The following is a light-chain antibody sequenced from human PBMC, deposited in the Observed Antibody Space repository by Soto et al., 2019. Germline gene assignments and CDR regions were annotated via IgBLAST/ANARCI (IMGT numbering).Light chain of an antibody. Sequence: EILMTQSAATLSVSPGERATLSCRASQSISSNLAWYQQKPGQAPRLLISGASTRATGIPARFSGSGSGTDFTLTISSLQSEDFAVYYCQQFHDWPMTFGPGTKVDI. CDR2: GAS. J-gene: IGKJ3*01. CDR3: QQFHDWPMT. CDR1: QSISSN. V-gene: IGKV3-15*01.